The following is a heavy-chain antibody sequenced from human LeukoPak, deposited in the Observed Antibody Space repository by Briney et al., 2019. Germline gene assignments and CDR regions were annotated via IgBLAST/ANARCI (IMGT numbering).Heavy chain of an antibody. CDR2: ISSSSSTI. CDR3: ARDRGYCSGGSCYNDAFDI. Sequence: GGSLRLSCAASGFTFSSYSMNWVRQAPGKGLEWVSYISSSSSTIYYADSVKGRFTISRDNAKNSLYLQMNSLRAEDTAVYYCARDRGYCSGGSCYNDAFDIWGQGTVVTVSS. D-gene: IGHD2-15*01. J-gene: IGHJ3*02. CDR1: GFTFSSYS. V-gene: IGHV3-48*01.